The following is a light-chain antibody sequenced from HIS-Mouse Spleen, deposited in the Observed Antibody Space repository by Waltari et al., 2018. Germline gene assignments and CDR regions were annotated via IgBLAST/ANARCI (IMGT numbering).Light chain of an antibody. CDR2: AAS. CDR3: QQLNSYPPT. V-gene: IGKV1-9*01. J-gene: IGKJ1*01. CDR1: QGISSY. Sequence: DIQLTHSPSFLSASVGDRFTITCRASQGISSYLAWYQQKPGKAPKLLIYAASTLQSGVPSRFSGSGSGTEFTLTISSLQPEDFATYYCQQLNSYPPTFGQGTKVEIK.